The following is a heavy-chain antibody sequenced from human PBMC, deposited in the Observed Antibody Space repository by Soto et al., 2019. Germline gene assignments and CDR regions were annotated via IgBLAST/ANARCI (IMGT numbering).Heavy chain of an antibody. D-gene: IGHD4-17*01. Sequence: PGGSLRLSCAASGFTFGSYSMNWVGQAPGKGLEWVSYISSSSSTIYYADSVKGRFTISRDNAKNSLYLQMNSLRAEDTAVYYCARIGRLRWGDYWGQGTLVTVSS. CDR2: ISSSSSTI. J-gene: IGHJ4*02. CDR1: GFTFGSYS. V-gene: IGHV3-48*01. CDR3: ARIGRLRWGDY.